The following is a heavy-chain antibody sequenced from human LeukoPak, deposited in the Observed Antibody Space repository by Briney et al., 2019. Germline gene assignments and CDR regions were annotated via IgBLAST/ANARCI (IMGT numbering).Heavy chain of an antibody. CDR3: ASSGYDGSGY. J-gene: IGHJ4*02. Sequence: SETLSLTCTVSGGSISSYYWSWIQQPPGKGLEWIGYIYYSGSTNYNPSLKSRVTISVDTSKNQFSLKLSSVTAADTAVYYCASSGYDGSGYWGQGTLVTVSS. V-gene: IGHV4-59*12. CDR2: IYYSGST. CDR1: GGSISSYY. D-gene: IGHD3-10*01.